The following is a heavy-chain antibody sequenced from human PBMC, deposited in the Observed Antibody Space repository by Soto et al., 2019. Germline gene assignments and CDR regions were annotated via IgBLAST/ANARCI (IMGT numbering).Heavy chain of an antibody. Sequence: ASVKVSCKASGYTFTSYGISWVRQAPGQGLEWMGWISAYNGNTNYAQKLQGRVTMTTDTSTSTAYMELRSLRSDDTAVYYCARDQNSYGDLRSHYYYYGMDVWGQGTTVTVS. CDR2: ISAYNGNT. CDR3: ARDQNSYGDLRSHYYYYGMDV. CDR1: GYTFTSYG. D-gene: IGHD4-17*01. V-gene: IGHV1-18*01. J-gene: IGHJ6*02.